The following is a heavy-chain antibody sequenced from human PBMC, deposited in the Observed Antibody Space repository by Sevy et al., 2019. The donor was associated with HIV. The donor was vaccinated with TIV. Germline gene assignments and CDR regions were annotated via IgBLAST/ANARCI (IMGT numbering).Heavy chain of an antibody. V-gene: IGHV3-53*01. D-gene: IGHD1-26*01. CDR3: ARDRAADGSSGY. CDR1: GFTVSSNY. J-gene: IGHJ4*02. CDR2: IYSGGST. Sequence: GGSLRLSCAASGFTVSSNYMSWVRQAPGKGLEWVSVIYSGGSTYYADSVKGRFTISRDNSKNTLYLQMNSLRAEDTAVYYCARDRAADGSSGYWGQGTLVTVSS.